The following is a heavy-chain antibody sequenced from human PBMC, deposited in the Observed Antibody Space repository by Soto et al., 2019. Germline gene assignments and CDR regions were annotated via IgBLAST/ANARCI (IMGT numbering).Heavy chain of an antibody. CDR1: GGTFSSYA. V-gene: IGHV1-69*13. CDR2: IIPIFGTA. CDR3: ARGIGASSSSYGMDV. D-gene: IGHD6-6*01. Sequence: GASVKVSCKASGGTFSSYAISWVRQAPGQGLEWMGGIIPIFGTANYAQKFQGRVTITADESTSAAYMELSSLRSEDTAVYYCARGIGASSSSYGMDVWGQGTTVTVSS. J-gene: IGHJ6*02.